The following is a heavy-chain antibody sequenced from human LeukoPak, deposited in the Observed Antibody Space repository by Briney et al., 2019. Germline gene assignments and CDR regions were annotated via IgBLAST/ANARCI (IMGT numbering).Heavy chain of an antibody. CDR2: INPSGGST. D-gene: IGHD6-13*01. J-gene: IGHJ4*02. Sequence: ASVKVSCMASGYTFTSYYMHWVRQAPGQGLEWMGIINPSGGSTSYAQKFQGRVTMTRDTSTSTVYMELSSLRSEDTAVYYCARDRGCGSSSCQIRIDFDYWGQGTLVTVSS. CDR1: GYTFTSYY. V-gene: IGHV1-46*01. CDR3: ARDRGCGSSSCQIRIDFDY.